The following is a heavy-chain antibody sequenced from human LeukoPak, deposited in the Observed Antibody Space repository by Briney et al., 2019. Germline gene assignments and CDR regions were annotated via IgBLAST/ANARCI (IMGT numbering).Heavy chain of an antibody. D-gene: IGHD6-13*01. CDR2: ISAYNGNT. Sequence: ASVKASCKASGYTFTSYGISWVRQAPGQGLEWMGGISAYNGNTDYAQKLQGRVTMTTDTSTSTAYMELRSLRSDDTAVYYCARGRAAADPDAFDIWGQGTMVTVSS. V-gene: IGHV1-18*01. CDR3: ARGRAAADPDAFDI. J-gene: IGHJ3*02. CDR1: GYTFTSYG.